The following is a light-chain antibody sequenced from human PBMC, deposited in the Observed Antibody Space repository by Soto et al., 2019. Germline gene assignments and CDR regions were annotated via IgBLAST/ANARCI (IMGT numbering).Light chain of an antibody. V-gene: IGLV2-14*01. CDR2: AVT. J-gene: IGLJ3*02. Sequence: QSVLTQPASVSGSPGQSITISCTGTSSDVGGYNYVSWYQQHPGKAPKLMIYAVTDRPSGVSSRFSGSKSGNTASLTISGLQAEDEADYYCNSYRSSNNLEGVFGGGTKVTVL. CDR3: NSYRSSNNLEGV. CDR1: SSDVGGYNY.